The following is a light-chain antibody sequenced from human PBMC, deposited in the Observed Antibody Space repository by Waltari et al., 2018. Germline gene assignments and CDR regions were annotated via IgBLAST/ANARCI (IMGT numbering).Light chain of an antibody. V-gene: IGKV3-20*01. CDR1: QSVSRS. CDR3: QHYVRLPAT. CDR2: GAS. Sequence: IVLTQSPGTLPLSPGARAPLSCRASQSVSRSLAWYQQKPGQAPKLLIYGASTRATGIPDRFTGSGSGTDFSLTISSLEPEDFAIYCCQHYVRLPATFGQGTKVEIK. J-gene: IGKJ1*01.